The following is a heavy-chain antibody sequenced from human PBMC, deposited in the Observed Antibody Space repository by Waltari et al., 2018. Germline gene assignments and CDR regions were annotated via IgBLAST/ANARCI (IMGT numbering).Heavy chain of an antibody. V-gene: IGHV1-8*03. CDR3: ARLPYDYIWGSYRHYGMDV. D-gene: IGHD3-16*02. J-gene: IGHJ6*02. CDR1: GYTFTSYD. CDR2: MNPNSGNT. Sequence: QVQLVQSGAEVKKPGASVKVSCKASGYTFTSYDINWVRQATGQGIEWMGWMNPNSGNTGYAQKFQGRVTITRNTSISTAYMELSSLRSEDTAVYYCARLPYDYIWGSYRHYGMDVWGQGTTVTVSS.